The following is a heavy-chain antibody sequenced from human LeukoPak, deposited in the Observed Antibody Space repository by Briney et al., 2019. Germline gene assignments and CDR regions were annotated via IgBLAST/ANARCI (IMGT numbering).Heavy chain of an antibody. Sequence: SETLSLTCTVSGGSISSNSYYWGWIRQPPGKGLEWIGSIYYTGSSFHNPSLTSRVSISVDTSKTQFSLKLSSVTAADTAVYYCARHLTARGVIRAFDIWGQGTVVTVSS. V-gene: IGHV4-39*01. J-gene: IGHJ3*02. CDR3: ARHLTARGVIRAFDI. CDR2: IYYTGSS. CDR1: GGSISSNSYY. D-gene: IGHD3-10*01.